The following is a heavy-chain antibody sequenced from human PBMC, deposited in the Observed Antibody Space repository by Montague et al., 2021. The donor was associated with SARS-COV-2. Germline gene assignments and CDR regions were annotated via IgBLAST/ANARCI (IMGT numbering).Heavy chain of an antibody. CDR3: ARVIVVGYYGMDV. D-gene: IGHD3-22*01. Sequence: RSLSFSASGFPFSSYAMHWVRQAPGKGLEWVAVISYDGSNKYYADSVKGRFTISRDNSKNTLYLQMNSLRAEGTAVYYCARVIVVGYYGMDVWGQGTTVTVSS. J-gene: IGHJ6*02. CDR1: GFPFSSYA. V-gene: IGHV3-30-3*01. CDR2: ISYDGSNK.